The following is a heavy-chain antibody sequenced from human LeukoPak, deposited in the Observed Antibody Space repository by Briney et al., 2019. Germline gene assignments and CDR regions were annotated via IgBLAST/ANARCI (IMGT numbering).Heavy chain of an antibody. CDR2: INAGNGDT. Sequence: GASVKVSCKASGYTFTSYGISWVRQAPGQRLEWMGWINAGNGDTKYSQKFQGRVTFTGDTSASTAYMELSSLKSEDTAVYYCATVTRGTTLDHWGQGTLVTVSS. CDR1: GYTFTSYG. CDR3: ATVTRGTTLDH. J-gene: IGHJ5*02. V-gene: IGHV1-3*01. D-gene: IGHD4-23*01.